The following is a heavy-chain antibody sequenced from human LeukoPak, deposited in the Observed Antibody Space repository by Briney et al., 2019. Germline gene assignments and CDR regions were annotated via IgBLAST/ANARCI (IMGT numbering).Heavy chain of an antibody. CDR2: IIPIFGTA. Sequence: EASVKVSCKASGGTFSSYAISWVRQAPGQGLEWMGGIIPIFGTANYAQKFQGRVTITTDESTSTAYMELSSLRSEDTAVYYCARPRFRELSSAFDIWGQGTMVTVSS. CDR3: ARPRFRELSSAFDI. J-gene: IGHJ3*02. CDR1: GGTFSSYA. V-gene: IGHV1-69*05. D-gene: IGHD3-10*01.